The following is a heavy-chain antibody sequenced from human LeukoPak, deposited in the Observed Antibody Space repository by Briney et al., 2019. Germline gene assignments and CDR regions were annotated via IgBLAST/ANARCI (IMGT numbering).Heavy chain of an antibody. V-gene: IGHV4-61*01. CDR1: GFSVTTDSYC. Sequence: PSETLSLTCTVSGFSVTTDSYCWGWIRQPPGKGLEWIGYDYCGGNTNYDPSLKRRVTISVDTSKNQFSLTLTSVTAADTAVYFCARDHFGSHDSWGQGILVTVSS. CDR3: ARDHFGSHDS. CDR2: DYCGGNT. J-gene: IGHJ4*02. D-gene: IGHD3-10*01.